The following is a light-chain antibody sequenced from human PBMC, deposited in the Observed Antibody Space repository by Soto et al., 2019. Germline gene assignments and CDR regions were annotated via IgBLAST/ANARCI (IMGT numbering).Light chain of an antibody. CDR1: QSVSSN. J-gene: IGKJ5*01. CDR2: GAS. CDR3: QQYNNWIT. Sequence: EIVMTQSRATLSVSPGERATLSFRASQSVSSNLAWYQQKPGQAPRLLIYGASTRATGIPARFSGSGSGTEFTLTISSLQSEDFAVYYCQQYNNWITFGQGTRLEIK. V-gene: IGKV3-15*01.